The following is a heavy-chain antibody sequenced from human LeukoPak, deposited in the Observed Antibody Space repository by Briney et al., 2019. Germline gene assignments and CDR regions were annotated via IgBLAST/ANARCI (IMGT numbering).Heavy chain of an antibody. CDR2: IYYSGST. D-gene: IGHD3-3*01. CDR3: ARDQREWSGYYFGFDP. Sequence: SETLSLTCTVSGASISTYYWSWIRQPPGKGLEWIGYIYYSGSTNYNPSLKSRVTISVDTSKNQFSLKLSSVTAADTAVYYCARDQREWSGYYFGFDPWGQGTLVTVSS. J-gene: IGHJ5*02. V-gene: IGHV4-59*01. CDR1: GASISTYY.